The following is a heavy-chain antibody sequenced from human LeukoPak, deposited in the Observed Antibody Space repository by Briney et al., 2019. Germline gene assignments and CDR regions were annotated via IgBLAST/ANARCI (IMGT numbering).Heavy chain of an antibody. CDR1: GFTVSGNY. J-gene: IGHJ4*02. D-gene: IGHD3-10*01. CDR2: IHRGGNT. Sequence: GRSLRLSCAASGFTVSGNYMSWVRQAPGKGLEWLSVIHRGGNTYYADSVKGRFTISRDSSKNTVFLQMDSLRAEDTAVYYCARDPGYGLGVDYGDYWGQGTLVTVSS. CDR3: ARDPGYGLGVDYGDY. V-gene: IGHV3-66*01.